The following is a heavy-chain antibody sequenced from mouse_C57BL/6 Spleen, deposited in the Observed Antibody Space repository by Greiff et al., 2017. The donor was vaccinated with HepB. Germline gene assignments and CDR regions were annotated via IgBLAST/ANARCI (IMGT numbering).Heavy chain of an antibody. CDR1: GFTFSDYG. V-gene: IGHV5-17*01. D-gene: IGHD1-1*01. Sequence: DVMLVESGGGLVKPGGSLKLSCAASGFTFSDYGMHWVAYISSGSSTIYYADTVKGRFTISRDNAKNTLFLQMTSLRSEDTAVYYCARNYYGSSYWYFDVWGTGTTVTVSS. CDR3: ARNYYGSSYWYFDV. J-gene: IGHJ1*03. CDR2: ISSGSSTI.